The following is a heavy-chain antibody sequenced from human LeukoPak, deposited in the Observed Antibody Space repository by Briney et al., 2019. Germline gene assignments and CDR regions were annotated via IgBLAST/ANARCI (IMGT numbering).Heavy chain of an antibody. J-gene: IGHJ3*02. CDR2: INTNTGNP. D-gene: IGHD3-9*01. CDR3: AREKLRYFDWLTVEDAFDI. Sequence: GASVKVSCKASGYTFTSYGMNWVRQAPGQGLEWMGWINTNTGNPTYAQGFIGRFVFSLDTSVSTTYLQISSLKTEDTAVYYCAREKLRYFDWLTVEDAFDIWGQGTMVTVSS. V-gene: IGHV7-4-1*02. CDR1: GYTFTSYG.